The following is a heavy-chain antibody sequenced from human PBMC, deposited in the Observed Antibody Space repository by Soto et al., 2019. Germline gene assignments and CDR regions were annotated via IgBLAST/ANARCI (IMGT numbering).Heavy chain of an antibody. J-gene: IGHJ6*03. V-gene: IGHV4-31*03. Sequence: SETLSLTCTVSGGSISSGGYYWSWIRQHPGKGLEWIGYIYYSGSTYYNPSLKSRVTTSVDTSKNQFSLKLSSVTAADTAVYYCARVRSAAGNYHYYYLDVWGKGTTVTVSS. CDR2: IYYSGST. CDR3: ARVRSAAGNYHYYYLDV. CDR1: GGSISSGGYY. D-gene: IGHD6-13*01.